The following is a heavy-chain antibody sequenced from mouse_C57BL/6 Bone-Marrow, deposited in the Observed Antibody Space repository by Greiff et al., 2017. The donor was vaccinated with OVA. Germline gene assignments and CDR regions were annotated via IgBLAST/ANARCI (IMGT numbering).Heavy chain of an antibody. CDR1: GYAFTNYL. CDR2: INPGSGGT. V-gene: IGHV1-54*01. D-gene: IGHD1-1*01. CDR3: AIIDYYSSSPNCDVKYFYY. Sequence: QVQLQQSGAELVRPGTSVKVSCKASGYAFTNYLIEWVKQRPGQGLEWIGVINPGSGGTNYNEKFKGKATLTADKSSSTAYMQLSSLTSEDSAVYFCAIIDYYSSSPNCDVKYFYYWGQGTTLTVSS. J-gene: IGHJ2*01.